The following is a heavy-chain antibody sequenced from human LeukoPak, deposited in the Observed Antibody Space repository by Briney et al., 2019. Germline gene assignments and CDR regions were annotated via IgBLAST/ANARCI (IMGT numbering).Heavy chain of an antibody. Sequence: GGSLRLSCAASGFTFSSYDMHWVRQATGKGLEWVSAIGTAGDTYYPGSVKGQFTISRENAKNSLYFQMNSLRAGDTAVYYCASAPIYYDSSGYYEVGSFDHWGQGTLVTVSS. CDR1: GFTFSSYD. D-gene: IGHD3-22*01. CDR3: ASAPIYYDSSGYYEVGSFDH. CDR2: IGTAGDT. V-gene: IGHV3-13*01. J-gene: IGHJ5*02.